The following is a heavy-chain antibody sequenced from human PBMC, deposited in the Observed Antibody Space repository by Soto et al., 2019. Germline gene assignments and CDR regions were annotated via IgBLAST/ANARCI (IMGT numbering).Heavy chain of an antibody. Sequence: SESLSLTGPVSVYSSSSGSYWACMLQPPGKGPEWIASIYHGGTTFYNPSLKSRITISVDTSNNQFSLKLTSVTAADTAVYYCARVHVMVVAGSTFDYWGHGTLVTVSS. V-gene: IGHV4-38-2*01. CDR1: VYSSSSGSY. CDR2: IYHGGTT. CDR3: ARVHVMVVAGSTFDY. D-gene: IGHD6-19*01. J-gene: IGHJ4*01.